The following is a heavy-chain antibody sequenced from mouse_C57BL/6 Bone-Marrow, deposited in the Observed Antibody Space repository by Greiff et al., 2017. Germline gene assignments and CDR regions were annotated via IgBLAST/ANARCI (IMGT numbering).Heavy chain of an antibody. D-gene: IGHD5-5*01. CDR1: GYSFTDYN. J-gene: IGHJ3*01. Sequence: EVHLVESGPELVKPGASVKISCKASGYSFTDYNMNWVKQSNGKSLEWIGVINPNYGTTSYNQKFKGKATLTVDQSSSTAYMQLNSLTSEDSAVYYGARRGTTPWFAYWGQGTLVTVSA. CDR2: INPNYGTT. CDR3: ARRGTTPWFAY. V-gene: IGHV1-39*01.